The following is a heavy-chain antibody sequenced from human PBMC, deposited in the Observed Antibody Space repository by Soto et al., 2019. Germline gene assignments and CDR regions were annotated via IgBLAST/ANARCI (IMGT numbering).Heavy chain of an antibody. CDR3: ARNRDSSSWYVFDY. D-gene: IGHD6-13*01. CDR2: IIPILGIA. J-gene: IGHJ4*02. CDR1: GGTFSSYT. Sequence: GASVKVSCKASGGTFSSYTIIWVRQAPGQGLEWMGRIIPILGIANYAQKFQGRVTITADKSTSTAYMELSSLRSEDTAVYYCARNRDSSSWYVFDYWGQGTLVTVSS. V-gene: IGHV1-69*02.